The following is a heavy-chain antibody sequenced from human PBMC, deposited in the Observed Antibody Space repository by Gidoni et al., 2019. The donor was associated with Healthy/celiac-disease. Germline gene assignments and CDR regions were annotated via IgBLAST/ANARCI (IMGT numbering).Heavy chain of an antibody. CDR2: ISSSSSYI. CDR3: ARDRGSSSVRFDP. Sequence: EVQLVESGGGLVKHGGSLRLSCAASGFTFRSYSMNWVRQAPVKGLEWVSSISSSSSYIYYADSVKGRFTISRDNAKNSLYLQMNSLRAEDTAVYYCARDRGSSSVRFDPWGQGTLVTVSS. V-gene: IGHV3-21*01. J-gene: IGHJ5*02. CDR1: GFTFRSYS. D-gene: IGHD6-6*01.